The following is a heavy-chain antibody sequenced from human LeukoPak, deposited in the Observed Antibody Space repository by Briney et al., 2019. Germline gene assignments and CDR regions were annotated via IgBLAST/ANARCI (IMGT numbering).Heavy chain of an antibody. CDR2: IYYSGST. Sequence: SETLSLTCTVSGGSISSYYWSWIRQPPGKGLEGIGYIYYSGSTNYNPSLKSRVTISVDTSKNQFSLKLSSVTAADTAVYYCARGRMGDIVVVPAAYYYMDVWGKGTTVTVSS. CDR3: ARGRMGDIVVVPAAYYYMDV. J-gene: IGHJ6*03. D-gene: IGHD2-2*01. CDR1: GGSISSYY. V-gene: IGHV4-59*01.